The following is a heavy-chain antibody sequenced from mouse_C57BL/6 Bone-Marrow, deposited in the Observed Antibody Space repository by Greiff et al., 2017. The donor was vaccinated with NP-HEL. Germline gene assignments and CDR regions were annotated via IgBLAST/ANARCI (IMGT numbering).Heavy chain of an antibody. Sequence: QVQLQQSGAELVRPGASVKLSCKASGYTFTDYYINWVKQRPGQGLEWIARIYPGSGNTYYNEKFKGKATLTAEKSSSTAYMQLSSLTSEDSAVYFCAGITAVAMDYWGQGTSVTVSA. CDR2: IYPGSGNT. V-gene: IGHV1-76*01. D-gene: IGHD1-1*01. J-gene: IGHJ4*01. CDR3: AGITAVAMDY. CDR1: GYTFTDYY.